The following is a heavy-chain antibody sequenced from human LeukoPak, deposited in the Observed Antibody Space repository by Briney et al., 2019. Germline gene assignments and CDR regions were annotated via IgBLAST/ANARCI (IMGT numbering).Heavy chain of an antibody. V-gene: IGHV3-49*04. J-gene: IGHJ4*02. CDR3: ARAPAWGVGASFDY. CDR2: IRSKAYGGTT. D-gene: IGHD1-26*01. Sequence: GGSLRLSCTASGFTFGDYAMSWVRQAPGKGLEWVGFIRSKAYGGTTEYAASVKGRFTISRDDSKNTLYLQMNSLRAEDTAVYYCARAPAWGVGASFDYWGQGTLVTVSS. CDR1: GFTFGDYA.